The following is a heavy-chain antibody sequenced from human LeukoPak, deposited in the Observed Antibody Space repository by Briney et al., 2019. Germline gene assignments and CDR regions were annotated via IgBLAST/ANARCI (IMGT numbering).Heavy chain of an antibody. D-gene: IGHD5-24*01. CDR1: GFTVSSNY. CDR2: IYSVGST. V-gene: IGHV3-53*01. Sequence: PGGSLRLSCAASGFTVSSNYMSWVRQAPGKGLEWVSVIYSVGSTYYADSVKGRFTVSRDNSKNTLYLQVNSLRAADTAVYFCAKDVQSWPTYFDYWGQGTLVTVSS. CDR3: AKDVQSWPTYFDY. J-gene: IGHJ4*02.